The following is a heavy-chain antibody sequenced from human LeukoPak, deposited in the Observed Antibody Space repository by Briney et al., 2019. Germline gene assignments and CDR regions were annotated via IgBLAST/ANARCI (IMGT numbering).Heavy chain of an antibody. D-gene: IGHD4-17*01. J-gene: IGHJ5*02. CDR2: INPSGGST. V-gene: IGHV1-46*01. CDR3: ARDSTVTTFRGCVDP. CDR1: GYTFTSYD. Sequence: GAPVKVSCKASGYTFTSYDINWVRQATGQGLEWMGVINPSGGSTNYAQRFQGRVTMTRDTSTSTVYMELSSLRSEDTAVYYCARDSTVTTFRGCVDPWGQGTLVTVSS.